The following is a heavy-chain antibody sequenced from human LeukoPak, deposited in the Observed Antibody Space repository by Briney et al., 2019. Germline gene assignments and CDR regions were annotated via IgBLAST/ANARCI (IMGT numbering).Heavy chain of an antibody. J-gene: IGHJ4*02. Sequence: SETLSLTCNVSGFSLTIGYFWGWIRQPPGKGLEWIGSIFHSGSTYFNPSLKSRVTISVDTSKNQFSLKLSSVTAADTAVYYCARSPYYDSSGYYGAHYFDYWGQGTLVTVSS. CDR3: ARSPYYDSSGYYGAHYFDY. CDR2: IFHSGST. CDR1: GFSLTIGYF. V-gene: IGHV4-38-2*02. D-gene: IGHD3-22*01.